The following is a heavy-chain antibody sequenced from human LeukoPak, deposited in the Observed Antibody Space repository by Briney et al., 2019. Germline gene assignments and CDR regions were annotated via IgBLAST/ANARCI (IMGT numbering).Heavy chain of an antibody. D-gene: IGHD2-2*01. J-gene: IGHJ6*02. CDR1: GGSFSGYY. V-gene: IGHV4-34*01. CDR3: AREVVVPAAICMDV. CDR2: INHSGST. Sequence: PSETLSLTCAVSGGSFSGYYWSWIRQPPGKVLEWIVEINHSGSTNYNPSLKSRVTISVDTSKNQFSLKLSSVTAADTAVYYCAREVVVPAAICMDVWGQGTTVTVSS.